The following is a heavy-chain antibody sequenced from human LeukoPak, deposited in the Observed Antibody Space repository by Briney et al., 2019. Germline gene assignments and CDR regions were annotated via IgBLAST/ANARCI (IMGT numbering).Heavy chain of an antibody. CDR2: IHYSAST. V-gene: IGHV4-59*08. CDR3: ARRLSPGGRSYYYYYYMDV. D-gene: IGHD3-10*01. Sequence: SETLSLTCTVSGGSISSYYWSWIRQPPGKGLEWIGYIHYSASTNYNPSLKSRVTISVDTSKNQFSLKLSSVTAADTAVYYCARRLSPGGRSYYYYYYMDVWGKGTTVTVSS. CDR1: GGSISSYY. J-gene: IGHJ6*03.